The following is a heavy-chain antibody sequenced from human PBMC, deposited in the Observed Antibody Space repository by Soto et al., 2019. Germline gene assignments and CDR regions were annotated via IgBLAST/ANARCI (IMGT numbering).Heavy chain of an antibody. CDR2: ISSNGGST. V-gene: IGHV3-64*01. CDR1: GFTFSSYA. Sequence: PVGSLRLSCAASGFTFSSYAMHWVRQAPGKGLEYVSAISSNGGSTYYANSVKGRFTISRDNSKNTLYLQMGSLRAEDMAVYYCARAFKGFDYWGQGTLVTVSS. CDR3: ARAFKGFDY. J-gene: IGHJ4*02.